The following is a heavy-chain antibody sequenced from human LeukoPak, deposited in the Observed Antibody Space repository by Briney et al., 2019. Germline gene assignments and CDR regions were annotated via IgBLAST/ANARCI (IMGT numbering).Heavy chain of an antibody. CDR3: ARENGYCSSTSCYSDGMDV. J-gene: IGHJ6*04. V-gene: IGHV3-21*01. D-gene: IGHD2-2*03. CDR1: GFTFSSYS. Sequence: GGSLRLSCAASGFTFSSYSMNWVRQAPGKGLEWFSSISSSSSYIYYADSVKGRFTISRDNAKNSLYLQMNSLRAEDTAVYYCARENGYCSSTSCYSDGMDVWGKGTTVTVSS. CDR2: ISSSSSYI.